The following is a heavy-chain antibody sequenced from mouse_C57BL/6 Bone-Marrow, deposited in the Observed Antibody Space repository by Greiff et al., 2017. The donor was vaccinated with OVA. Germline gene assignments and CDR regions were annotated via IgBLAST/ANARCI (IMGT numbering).Heavy chain of an antibody. J-gene: IGHJ2*01. D-gene: IGHD2-14*01. CDR2: ISSGGSYT. CDR3: ARQRYPGYFDY. Sequence: EEQVVESGGDLVKPGGSLKLSCAASGFTFSSYGMSWVRQTPDKRLEWVATISSGGSYTYYPDSVKGRFTISRDNAKNTLYLQMSSLKSEDTAMYYCARQRYPGYFDYWGQGTTLTVSS. V-gene: IGHV5-6*01. CDR1: GFTFSSYG.